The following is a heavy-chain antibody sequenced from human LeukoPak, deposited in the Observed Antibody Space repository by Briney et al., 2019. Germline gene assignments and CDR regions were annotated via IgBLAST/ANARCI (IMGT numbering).Heavy chain of an antibody. Sequence: PGGSLRLSCSASGFIFSSSAMHWVRQAPGNGLEYASSITSDGGTSYYADSVRGRFTVSRDNSKDTLYLQMTSLRPEDTAVYYCVKDLAGSGDYWGQGTLVTVSS. CDR3: VKDLAGSGDY. V-gene: IGHV3-64D*06. D-gene: IGHD3-10*01. CDR1: GFIFSSSA. J-gene: IGHJ4*02. CDR2: ITSDGGTS.